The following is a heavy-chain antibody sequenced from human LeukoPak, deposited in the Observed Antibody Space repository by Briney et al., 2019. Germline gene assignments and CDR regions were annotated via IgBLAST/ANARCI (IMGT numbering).Heavy chain of an antibody. CDR1: GYTFTSYY. CDR3: AKDDAVWGSSWFRSELYYFDY. V-gene: IGHV1-46*01. Sequence: GASVKVSCKASGYTFTSYYMHWVRQAPGQGLEWVGIINPSGDPTTYAQKFQGRVTMTSDMSTSTVYMELSSLRAEDTAVYYCAKDDAVWGSSWFRSELYYFDYWGQGTLVTVSS. CDR2: INPSGDPT. J-gene: IGHJ4*02. D-gene: IGHD6-13*01.